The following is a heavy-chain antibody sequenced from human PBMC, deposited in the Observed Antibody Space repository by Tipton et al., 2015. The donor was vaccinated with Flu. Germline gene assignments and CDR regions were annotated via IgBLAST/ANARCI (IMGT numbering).Heavy chain of an antibody. Sequence: VQLVQSGGGLVKPGGSLRLSCAASGFTFSNAWMSWVRQAPGKGLEWVGRIKSKTDGGTTDYAAPVKGRFTISRDDSKNTLYLQMNSLKTEDTAVYYCTTTRIVGATTKTDDAFDIWGQGTMVTVSS. V-gene: IGHV3-15*01. CDR2: IKSKTDGGTT. D-gene: IGHD1-26*01. CDR1: GFTFSNAW. J-gene: IGHJ3*02. CDR3: TTTRIVGATTKTDDAFDI.